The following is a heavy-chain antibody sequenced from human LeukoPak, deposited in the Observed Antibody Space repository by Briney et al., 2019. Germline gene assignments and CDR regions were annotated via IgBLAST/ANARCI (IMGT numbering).Heavy chain of an antibody. V-gene: IGHV5-51*01. CDR2: IYPGDSDT. D-gene: IGHD2-2*03. CDR1: GYSFTSYW. CDR3: ARPSPATGYCSSTSCKAAFDI. J-gene: IGHJ3*02. Sequence: GESLKISCQGSGYSFTSYWIGWVRQMPGKGLEWMGIIYPGDSDTRYSPSFRGQVTISADKSITTAYLQWSSLKASDTAMYYCARPSPATGYCSSTSCKAAFDIWGQGTMVTVSS.